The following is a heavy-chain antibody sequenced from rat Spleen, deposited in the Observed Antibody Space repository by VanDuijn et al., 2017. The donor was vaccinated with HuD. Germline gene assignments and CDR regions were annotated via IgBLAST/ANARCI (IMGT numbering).Heavy chain of an antibody. CDR2: INMDSSKI. Sequence: EVQLVESGGGLVQPGSPLKLSCAASGFSFSSNWLNWVRQAPGKGLEWIGEINMDSSKINYIPSLRDKFTISRDNAQNTLFLQMTKLGSEDTAVYYCSRETGGVEYWGQGVMVTVSS. CDR1: GFSFSSNW. V-gene: IGHV4-2*01. D-gene: IGHD4-1*01. CDR3: SRETGGVEY. J-gene: IGHJ2*01.